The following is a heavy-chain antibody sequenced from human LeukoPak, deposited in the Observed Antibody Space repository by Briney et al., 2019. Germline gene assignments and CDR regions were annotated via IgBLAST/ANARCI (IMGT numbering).Heavy chain of an antibody. CDR2: VKQDGTEK. V-gene: IGHV3-7*01. J-gene: IGHJ4*02. CDR1: GFTFRDYW. D-gene: IGHD6-13*01. CDR3: ARAGGTSWADY. Sequence: GALRLSCAVSGFTFRDYWMTWVRQAPGKGLEWVANVKQDGTEKFYVDSVKGRFPISRDNGKNSLYLQMNSLRVEDTAIYYCARAGGTSWADYWGQGTLVTVSS.